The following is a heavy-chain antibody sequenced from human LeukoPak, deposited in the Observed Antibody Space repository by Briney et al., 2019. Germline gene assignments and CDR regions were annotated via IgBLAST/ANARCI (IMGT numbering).Heavy chain of an antibody. J-gene: IGHJ4*02. CDR3: ARGGNLEN. CDR2: INEDGGER. D-gene: IGHD1-14*01. CDR1: GFTLSRYW. Sequence: GGSLRLSCAASGFTLSRYWMSWVRQAPGKGLEWVANINEDGGERHYVDTVKGRFTISRDNAKNSLYLQMNSLRAVDTAVYYCARGGNLENWGRGTLVTVSS. V-gene: IGHV3-7*01.